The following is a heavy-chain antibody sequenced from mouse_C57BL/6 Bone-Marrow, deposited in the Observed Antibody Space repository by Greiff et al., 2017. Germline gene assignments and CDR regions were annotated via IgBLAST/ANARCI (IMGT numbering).Heavy chain of an antibody. Sequence: EVQRVESGGGLVKPGGSLKLSCAASGFTFSSYAMSWVRQTPEKRLEWVATISDGGSYTYYPDNVKGRFTISRDNAKNNLYLQMSHLKSEDTAMYYCARITTVPRYYFDYWGQGTTLTVSS. D-gene: IGHD1-1*01. CDR3: ARITTVPRYYFDY. CDR1: GFTFSSYA. CDR2: ISDGGSYT. J-gene: IGHJ2*01. V-gene: IGHV5-4*01.